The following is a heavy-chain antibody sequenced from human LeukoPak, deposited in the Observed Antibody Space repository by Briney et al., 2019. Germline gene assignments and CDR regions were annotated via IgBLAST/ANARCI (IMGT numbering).Heavy chain of an antibody. Sequence: SQTLSLTCTLAAASITSRSYCWGRIRQPPWKGLEWFGGIYYSGSTYYNPSLKSRVTISVDTSKNQFSLKLSSVTAADTAVYYCARDGYSGSDALWGQGILVTVSS. CDR3: ARDGYSGSDAL. D-gene: IGHD5-12*01. CDR2: IYYSGST. V-gene: IGHV4-39*02. CDR1: AASITSRSYC. J-gene: IGHJ4*02.